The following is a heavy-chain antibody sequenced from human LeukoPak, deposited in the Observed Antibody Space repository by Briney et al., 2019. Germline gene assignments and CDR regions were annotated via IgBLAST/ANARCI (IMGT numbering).Heavy chain of an antibody. D-gene: IGHD3-22*01. CDR1: VYTLTELS. CDR3: ATIPANYDSSGFLYYFDY. J-gene: IGHJ4*02. V-gene: IGHV1-24*01. CDR2: CDPEDGET. Sequence: ASVKVSCKVSVYTLTELSMHWVRQAPGKGLEWMGGCDPEDGETIYAQKFQGRVTMTEDTSTDTAYMELSSLRSEDTAVYYCATIPANYDSSGFLYYFDYWGQGTLVTVSS.